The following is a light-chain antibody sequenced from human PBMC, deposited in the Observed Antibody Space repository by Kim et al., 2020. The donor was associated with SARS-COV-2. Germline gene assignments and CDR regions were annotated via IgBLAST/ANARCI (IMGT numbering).Light chain of an antibody. J-gene: IGKJ2*01. Sequence: DIQMTQSPSSLSASTGDRVTITCQASQDIGSRLSWYQQKPGKAPKLLIYDTYNLETGVPPRFSGSGSGTHFTFTISSLQPGDVATYYCQQSDTPPSYTFGQATRLEIK. CDR2: DTY. CDR3: QQSDTPPSYT. CDR1: QDIGSR. V-gene: IGKV1-33*01.